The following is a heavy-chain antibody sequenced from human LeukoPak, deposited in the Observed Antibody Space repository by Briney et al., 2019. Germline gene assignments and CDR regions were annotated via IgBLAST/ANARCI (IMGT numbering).Heavy chain of an antibody. CDR1: GFTFSSYG. Sequence: GRSLRLSCAASGFTFSSYGMHWARQAPGKGLEWVAVISYDGSNKYYADSVKGRFTISRDNSKNTLYLQMNSLRAEDTAVYYCAKDARVPATLASIMDVWGQGTTVTVSS. D-gene: IGHD2-15*01. V-gene: IGHV3-30*18. CDR3: AKDARVPATLASIMDV. CDR2: ISYDGSNK. J-gene: IGHJ6*02.